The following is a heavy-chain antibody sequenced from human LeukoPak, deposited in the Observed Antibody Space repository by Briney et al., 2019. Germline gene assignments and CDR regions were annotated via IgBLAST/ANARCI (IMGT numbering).Heavy chain of an antibody. V-gene: IGHV4-38-2*02. D-gene: IGHD2-2*01. CDR3: ARGGYCSSTSCYVFDY. Sequence: SETLSLTCTVSGYSISNDYHWGWIRQPPGKGLEWIGNIYHSGSTYYNPSLKSRVTISVDTSKNQFSLKLSSVTAADTAVYYCARGGYCSSTSCYVFDYWGQGTLVTVSS. CDR2: IYHSGST. CDR1: GYSISNDYH. J-gene: IGHJ4*02.